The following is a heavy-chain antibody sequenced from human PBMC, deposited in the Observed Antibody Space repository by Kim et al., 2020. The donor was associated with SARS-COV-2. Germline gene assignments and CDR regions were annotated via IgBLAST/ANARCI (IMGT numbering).Heavy chain of an antibody. V-gene: IGHV4-59*01. CDR1: GGSISSYY. J-gene: IGHJ4*02. D-gene: IGHD6-19*01. CDR2: IYYNGST. Sequence: SETLSLTCTVSGGSISSYYWSWIRQPPGKGLEWIGDIYYNGSTNYNPSLKSRVTITLDTSTNQFSLMLISVTAADTAAYYCSRGDSSGWSHHFDFWCQGT. CDR3: SRGDSSGWSHHFDF.